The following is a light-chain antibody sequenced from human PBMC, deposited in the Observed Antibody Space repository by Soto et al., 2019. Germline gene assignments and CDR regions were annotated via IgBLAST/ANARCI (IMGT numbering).Light chain of an antibody. CDR2: EVT. CDR1: SSDVGGYNY. V-gene: IGLV2-8*01. J-gene: IGLJ2*01. CDR3: SSYAGSNNFGLL. Sequence: HSALTQPPSASGSPGQSVTISCTGTSSDVGGYNYVSWYQQHPGKAPKLMIYEVTKRPSGVPDRFSGSKSDNTASLTVSGLQAEDEADYYCSSYAGSNNFGLLSGGGTQLT.